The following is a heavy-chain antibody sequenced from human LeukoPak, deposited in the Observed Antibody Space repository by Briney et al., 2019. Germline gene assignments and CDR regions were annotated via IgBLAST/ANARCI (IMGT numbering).Heavy chain of an antibody. D-gene: IGHD3-22*01. Sequence: SETLSLTCTVSGYSISSGYYWGWIRQSPGKGLEWIGSIYHSGITSYNPSLKSRVTISVDTSKNQVSLKMTSVTAADTAVYYCARPVIVVVTGAAFDIWGQGTMVTVSS. CDR1: GYSISSGYY. CDR2: IYHSGIT. V-gene: IGHV4-38-2*02. J-gene: IGHJ3*02. CDR3: ARPVIVVVTGAAFDI.